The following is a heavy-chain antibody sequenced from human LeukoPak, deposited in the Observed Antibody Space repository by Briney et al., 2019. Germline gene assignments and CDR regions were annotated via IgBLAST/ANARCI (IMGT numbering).Heavy chain of an antibody. CDR2: IYYSGST. D-gene: IGHD3-10*02. CDR1: GGSISSHY. V-gene: IGHV4-59*11. Sequence: SETLSLTCTVSGGSISSHYWSWIRQPPGKGLEWIGYIYYSGSTNYNPSLKSRVTISIDTSKNQLSLQLSSVTAADTAVYYCATDVRGLVPYYFDFWGQGTLVTVSS. CDR3: ATDVRGLVPYYFDF. J-gene: IGHJ4*02.